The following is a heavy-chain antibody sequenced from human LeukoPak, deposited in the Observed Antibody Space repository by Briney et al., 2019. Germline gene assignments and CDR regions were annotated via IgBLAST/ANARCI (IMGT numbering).Heavy chain of an antibody. CDR2: IRYDGSIK. V-gene: IGHV3-30*02. J-gene: IGHJ5*02. Sequence: GGSLRLSCAASGFTFSSYGLHWVRQAPGKGLEWVAFIRYDGSIKYYADSVKGRFTISRDNSKHTLYLQMHSLRAEDTAVYYCAKPVQRGVYNWNYLGWFDPWGLGTLVTVSS. CDR1: GFTFSSYG. D-gene: IGHD1-7*01. CDR3: AKPVQRGVYNWNYLGWFDP.